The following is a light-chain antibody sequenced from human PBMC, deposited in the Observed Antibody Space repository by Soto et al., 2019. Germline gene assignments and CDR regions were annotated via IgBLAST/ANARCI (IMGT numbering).Light chain of an antibody. Sequence: QSVLTQPPSVSGAPGQRVTISCTGSSSNIGAGYDVHWYQQLPGTAPKLLTSDNTYRPSGVPDRFSGSQSGTSASLAITGLQADDEADYYCQSYDSSRSYVFGTGTKVTVL. J-gene: IGLJ1*01. CDR3: QSYDSSRSYV. CDR1: SSNIGAGYD. CDR2: DNT. V-gene: IGLV1-40*01.